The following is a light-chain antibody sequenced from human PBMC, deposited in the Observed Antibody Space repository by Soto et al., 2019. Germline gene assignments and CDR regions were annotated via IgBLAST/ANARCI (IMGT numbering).Light chain of an antibody. V-gene: IGKV3-15*01. CDR3: QQYNNWPYT. J-gene: IGKJ2*01. Sequence: VLTQSPATLSVSPGESATLSCRASQSVSSSYLAWYQQKPGQAPRLLIYGASTRATGIPARFSGSGSGTEFTLTISSLQSEDFAVYYCQQYNNWPYTFGQGTKVDI. CDR2: GAS. CDR1: QSVSSSY.